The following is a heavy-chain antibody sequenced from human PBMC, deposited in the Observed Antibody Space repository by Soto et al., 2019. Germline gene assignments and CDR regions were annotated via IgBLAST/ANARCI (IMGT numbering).Heavy chain of an antibody. D-gene: IGHD5-18*01. CDR2: IYYSGST. V-gene: IGHV4-39*01. J-gene: IGHJ4*02. CDR1: GGSISGSNYY. Sequence: SETLSLTCTVSGGSISGSNYYWGWIRQPPGKGLEWIGSIYYSGSTYYNPSLKSRVTISVDTPMNQFSLKLSSVTAADTAVYYCAPWDSYGDYFDYWGQGTLVTVSS. CDR3: APWDSYGDYFDY.